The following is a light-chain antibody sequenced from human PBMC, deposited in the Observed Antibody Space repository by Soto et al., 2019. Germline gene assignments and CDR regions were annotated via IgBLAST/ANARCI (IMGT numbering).Light chain of an antibody. J-gene: IGLJ2*01. V-gene: IGLV2-14*01. CDR1: SSDVGGYNF. Sequence: SVLTQPASVSGSPGQSITISCIGTSSDVGGYNFVSWYQQHPGKAPKLMIYEVSNWPSGVSTRFSGSKSGNTASLTISGLQAEDEADYYCFSYRSTGILLFGGGTKVTVL. CDR3: FSYRSTGILL. CDR2: EVS.